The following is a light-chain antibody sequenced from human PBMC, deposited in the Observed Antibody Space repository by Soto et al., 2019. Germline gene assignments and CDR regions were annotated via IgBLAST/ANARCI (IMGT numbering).Light chain of an antibody. J-gene: IGKJ5*01. CDR1: QYIASY. CDR3: QQRSDWPT. V-gene: IGKV3-11*01. CDR2: DAS. Sequence: EIVLTQSPATLSLSPGERATLSCRASQYIASYLAWYQQKPGRASRLLIYDASNRATGVPARFSGSGSGTDFALTISSLEPEDFAVYYCQQRSDWPTFGQGTRLEIK.